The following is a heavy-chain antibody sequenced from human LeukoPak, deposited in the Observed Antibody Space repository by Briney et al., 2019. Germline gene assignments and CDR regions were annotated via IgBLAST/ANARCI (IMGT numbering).Heavy chain of an antibody. Sequence: PSETLSLTCTVSGGSISRYYRSWIRQPPGKGLEWIGYIYFIGSTNYKPSLKSRVTISVDASKNQFSLKLRSVTAADTAVYYCARVWSGYDVFDIWGQGTMVTVSS. CDR2: IYFIGST. D-gene: IGHD3-3*01. V-gene: IGHV4-59*01. CDR3: ARVWSGYDVFDI. J-gene: IGHJ3*02. CDR1: GGSISRYY.